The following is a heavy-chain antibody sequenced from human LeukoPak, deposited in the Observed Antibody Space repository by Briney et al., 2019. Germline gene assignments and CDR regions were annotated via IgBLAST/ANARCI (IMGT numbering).Heavy chain of an antibody. V-gene: IGHV3-21*01. D-gene: IGHD3-22*01. Sequence: GGSLRLSCAASGFTFSTYSMNWVRQAPGKGLEWVSSISSSGYMYYAESVKGRFTISRDNAKNSLYLQMNSLRVDDTAVYYCARDVGSDSTGGYYHYFDDWGQGTLVTVSS. CDR3: ARDVGSDSTGGYYHYFDD. CDR1: GFTFSTYS. J-gene: IGHJ4*02. CDR2: ISSSGYM.